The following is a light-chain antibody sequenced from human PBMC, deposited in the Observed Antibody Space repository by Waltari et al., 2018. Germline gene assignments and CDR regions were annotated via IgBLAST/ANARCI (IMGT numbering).Light chain of an antibody. CDR3: QQSYSTPRT. V-gene: IGKV1-39*01. CDR1: QSLNTY. CDR2: DVS. Sequence: IQMTQSPPSLSASVGDTVTITCRASQSLNTYLNWYQQKPGKAPKLLIYDVSSLQSGVPSRFSGSGSGTDFTLTISSQQPEDFATYYCQQSYSTPRTFGHGTKVEI. J-gene: IGKJ1*01.